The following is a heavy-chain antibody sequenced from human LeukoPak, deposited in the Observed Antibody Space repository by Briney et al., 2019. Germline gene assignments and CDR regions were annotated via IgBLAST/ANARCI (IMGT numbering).Heavy chain of an antibody. CDR3: AGDGSCGKFDE. Sequence: GGSLRLSCAASGFTFNGYWMNWVRQAPGKGLAWVSVIRSDGSITTYADSVKGRFTISRDTAKNTLYLQMNSLRAEDTAVYYCAGDGSCGKFDESSQGTLVSVSS. CDR2: IRSDGSIT. D-gene: IGHD3-10*01. V-gene: IGHV3-74*01. CDR1: GFTFNGYW. J-gene: IGHJ4*02.